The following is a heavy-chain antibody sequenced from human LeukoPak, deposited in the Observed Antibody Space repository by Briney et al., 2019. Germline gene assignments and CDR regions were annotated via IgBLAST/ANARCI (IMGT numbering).Heavy chain of an antibody. CDR2: IYHSGRT. V-gene: IGHV4-30-2*01. D-gene: IGHD1-14*01. J-gene: IGHJ4*02. CDR1: GGSISRGGYS. Sequence: SQTLSLTCAVSGGSISRGGYSWSWIRQPPGKGLEWIGYIYHSGRTHYNPSLESRVTMSVDRSENQFSLKLTSVTAADTAVYYCARGGITVFDYWGQGAPVTVSS. CDR3: ARGGITVFDY.